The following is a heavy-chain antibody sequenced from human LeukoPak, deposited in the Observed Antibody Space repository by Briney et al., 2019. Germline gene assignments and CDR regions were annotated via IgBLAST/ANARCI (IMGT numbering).Heavy chain of an antibody. D-gene: IGHD6-13*01. Sequence: GWSLTLSCAASGFTFDDYALHWVRQAPGKGLEWVSGISWNSGNIDYADSVKGRFTISRDNAKNSLYLQMNSLRAEDTALYHCARDGGSSWYIGRDWFDPWGQGTLVTVSS. J-gene: IGHJ5*02. CDR1: GFTFDDYA. CDR2: ISWNSGNI. V-gene: IGHV3-9*01. CDR3: ARDGGSSWYIGRDWFDP.